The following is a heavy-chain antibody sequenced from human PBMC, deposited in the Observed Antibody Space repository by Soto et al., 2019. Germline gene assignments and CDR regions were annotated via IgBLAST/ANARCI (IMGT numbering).Heavy chain of an antibody. D-gene: IGHD3-3*01. CDR2: IYYSGST. CDR1: GGSISSYY. CDR3: ARDRHFPARGVGFYYYYYGMDV. Sequence: PSETLSLTCTVSGGSISSYYWSWIRQPPGKGLEWIGYIYYSGSTNYNPSLKSRVTISVDTSKNQFSLKLSSVTAADTAVYYCARDRHFPARGVGFYYYYYGMDVWGQGTTVTVSS. V-gene: IGHV4-59*01. J-gene: IGHJ6*02.